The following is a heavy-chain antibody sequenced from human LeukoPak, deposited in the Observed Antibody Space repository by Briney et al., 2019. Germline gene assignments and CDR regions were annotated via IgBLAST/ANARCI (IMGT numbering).Heavy chain of an antibody. V-gene: IGHV1-2*02. D-gene: IGHD5-18*01. J-gene: IGHJ4*02. CDR3: ARDPGYSSPRGDY. Sequence: ASVKVSCKSSGYTFTDYFMHWVRQAPGQGLEWMGWINPNSGGTHYAQKFQGRVTMTRDTSISTAYMELSRLRSDDTAVYYCARDPGYSSPRGDYWGQGTLVTVSS. CDR2: INPNSGGT. CDR1: GYTFTDYF.